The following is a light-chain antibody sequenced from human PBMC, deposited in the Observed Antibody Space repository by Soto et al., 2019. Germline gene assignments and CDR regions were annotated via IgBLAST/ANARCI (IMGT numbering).Light chain of an antibody. Sequence: DIQMTQSPSTLSASVGDSVTITCRASQSISTWLAWFQQKPGKAPKCLIYRASSLESGIPSRFSGSGSGTEFTLTISSLQPDDFATYYCQQYNSYPRTFGQGTKVEIK. V-gene: IGKV1-5*03. CDR2: RAS. J-gene: IGKJ1*01. CDR3: QQYNSYPRT. CDR1: QSISTW.